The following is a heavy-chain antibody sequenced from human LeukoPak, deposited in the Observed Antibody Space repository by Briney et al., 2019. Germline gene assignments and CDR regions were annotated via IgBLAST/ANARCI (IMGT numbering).Heavy chain of an antibody. CDR3: ARQPEGTWFDP. Sequence: KLGESLKISCKGSGYSFTSNWISWVRQMPGKGLEWMGRLDPSDSYTNYSPSFQGHVTISADKSISTAYLQWSSLKASDTAMYYCARQPEGTWFDPWGQGTLVTVSS. CDR1: GYSFTSNW. CDR2: LDPSDSYT. V-gene: IGHV5-10-1*01. J-gene: IGHJ5*02. D-gene: IGHD1-1*01.